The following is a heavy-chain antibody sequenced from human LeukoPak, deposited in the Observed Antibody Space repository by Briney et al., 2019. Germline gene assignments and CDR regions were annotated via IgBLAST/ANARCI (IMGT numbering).Heavy chain of an antibody. D-gene: IGHD5-12*01. V-gene: IGHV1-24*01. CDR2: FDPEDGET. J-gene: IGHJ4*02. Sequence: ASVKVSCKASGGTFSSYAISWVRQAPGKGLEWMGGFDPEDGETIYAQKFQGRVTMTEDTSTDTAYMELSSLRSEDTAVYYCATDQRATAGSYWGQGTLVTVSS. CDR3: ATDQRATAGSY. CDR1: GGTFSSYA.